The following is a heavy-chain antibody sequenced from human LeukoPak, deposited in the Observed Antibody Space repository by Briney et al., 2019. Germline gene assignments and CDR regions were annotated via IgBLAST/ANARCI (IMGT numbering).Heavy chain of an antibody. CDR3: ARVGRYGYNLEYFDY. CDR1: GGSISSYY. Sequence: SETLSLACTVSGGSISSYYWSWIRQPPGKGLEWIGYIYYSGSTNYNPSLKSRVTISVDTSKNQFSLKLSSVTAADTAVYYCARVGRYGYNLEYFDYWGQGTLVTVSS. V-gene: IGHV4-59*01. CDR2: IYYSGST. J-gene: IGHJ4*02. D-gene: IGHD5-24*01.